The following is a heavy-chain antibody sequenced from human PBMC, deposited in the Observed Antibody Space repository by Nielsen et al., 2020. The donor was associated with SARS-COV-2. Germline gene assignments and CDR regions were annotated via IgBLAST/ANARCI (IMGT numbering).Heavy chain of an antibody. V-gene: IGHV3-48*01. D-gene: IGHD1-26*01. Sequence: GGSLRLSCAASGFIFSDYNMNWVRQAPGKGLEWVSYISTRSSSTYYADFVKGRFTISRDNAKDSLYLQMNSLRAEDTAVYYCARGGGSYDDYWGQGTLVTISS. CDR2: ISTRSSST. J-gene: IGHJ4*02. CDR3: ARGGGSYDDY. CDR1: GFIFSDYN.